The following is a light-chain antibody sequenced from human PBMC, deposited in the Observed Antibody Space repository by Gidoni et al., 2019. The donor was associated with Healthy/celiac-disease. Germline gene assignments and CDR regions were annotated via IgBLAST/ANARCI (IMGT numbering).Light chain of an antibody. J-gene: IGKJ5*01. CDR2: AAS. V-gene: IGKV1-39*01. CDR1: QSISRY. CDR3: QQSYSTAIT. Sequence: IQLTPSPSSLSASLRDRVTITCRASQSISRYLNWYQQKPGKAPKLLIYAASSLQSGVPSRFSGSGSGTDFTLTISSLQHEDVATYYCQQSYSTAITFGQGTRVDIK.